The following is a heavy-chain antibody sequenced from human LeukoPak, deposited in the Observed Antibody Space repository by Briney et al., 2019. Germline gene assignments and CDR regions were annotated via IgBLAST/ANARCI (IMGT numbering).Heavy chain of an antibody. CDR1: GYSFTSYA. J-gene: IGHJ6*02. CDR2: ISAYDGGT. Sequence: GASVKVSCKASGYSFTSYAYNWVRQAPGQGLEWMGWISAYDGGTKYAQDLQGRVTMTTDTSTRTAYMELTRLTSDGTAVYYCARDPLTSTWSPYYFTLDVWGQGTTVSVSS. D-gene: IGHD6-13*01. V-gene: IGHV1-18*01. CDR3: ARDPLTSTWSPYYFTLDV.